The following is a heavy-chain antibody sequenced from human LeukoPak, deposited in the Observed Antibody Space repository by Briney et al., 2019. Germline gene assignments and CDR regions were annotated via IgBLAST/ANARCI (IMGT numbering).Heavy chain of an antibody. J-gene: IGHJ4*02. CDR3: AKSRGFVVVPAAEYYFDY. Sequence: GGSLRLSCAASGFTFSTYSMNWVRQAPGKGLEWVSSISSSSSYIYYADSVKGRFTISRDNAKNSLYLQVNSLRAEDTAVYYCAKSRGFVVVPAAEYYFDYWGQGTLVTVSS. CDR2: ISSSSSYI. CDR1: GFTFSTYS. V-gene: IGHV3-21*01. D-gene: IGHD2-2*01.